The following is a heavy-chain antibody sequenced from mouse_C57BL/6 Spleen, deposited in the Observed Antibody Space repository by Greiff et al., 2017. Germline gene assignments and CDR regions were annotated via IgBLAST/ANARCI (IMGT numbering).Heavy chain of an antibody. D-gene: IGHD4-1*01. Sequence: EVQLQQSGPGLVKPSQSLSLTCSVTGYSITSGYYWNWIRQFPGNKLEWMGYISYDGSNNYNPSLKNRSSITRDTSKNQFFLKLNSVTTEDTATYYCARETGTEGYFDVWGTGTTVTVSS. CDR3: ARETGTEGYFDV. CDR2: ISYDGSN. J-gene: IGHJ1*03. CDR1: GYSITSGYY. V-gene: IGHV3-6*01.